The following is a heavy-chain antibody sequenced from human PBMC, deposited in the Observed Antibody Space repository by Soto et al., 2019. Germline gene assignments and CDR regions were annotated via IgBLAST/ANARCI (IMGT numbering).Heavy chain of an antibody. Sequence: ASVKVSCKASGYTFTSYGISWVRQAPGQGLEWMGWISAYNGNTNYAQKLQGSVTMTTDTSTSTAYMELRSLRSDDTAVYYCARGRQGDIVVVPADYWGQGTLVTVSS. J-gene: IGHJ4*02. V-gene: IGHV1-18*01. CDR3: ARGRQGDIVVVPADY. CDR2: ISAYNGNT. CDR1: GYTFTSYG. D-gene: IGHD2-2*01.